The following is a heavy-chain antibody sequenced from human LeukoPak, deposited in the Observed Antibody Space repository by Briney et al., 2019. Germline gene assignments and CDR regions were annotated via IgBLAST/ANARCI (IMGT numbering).Heavy chain of an antibody. CDR1: GYSFTGYH. Sequence: ASVKVSCKASGYSFTGYHMHWVRQAPGQGLEWMGWINSNSGGTNYAQKFQGRVTMTRDTSISTAYMELGRLRSDDTAVYYCARQSRSTPLDYWGQGTLVTVSS. D-gene: IGHD6-13*01. CDR3: ARQSRSTPLDY. CDR2: INSNSGGT. V-gene: IGHV1-2*02. J-gene: IGHJ4*02.